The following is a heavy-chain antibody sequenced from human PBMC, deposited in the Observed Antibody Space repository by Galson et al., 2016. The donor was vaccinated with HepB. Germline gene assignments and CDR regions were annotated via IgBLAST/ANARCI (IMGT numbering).Heavy chain of an antibody. CDR1: GFAFSHCT. V-gene: IGHV3-21*01. Sequence: SLRLSCATSGFAFSHCTMNWVRQAPGRGLEWVSSISSDSRHTSSAASMRGRFTISRDNSKNALSLQMNSLRAEDTAVYYCAREGANIAVAATAFDYWGQGTLVTVSS. D-gene: IGHD6-19*01. CDR3: AREGANIAVAATAFDY. J-gene: IGHJ4*02. CDR2: ISSDSRHT.